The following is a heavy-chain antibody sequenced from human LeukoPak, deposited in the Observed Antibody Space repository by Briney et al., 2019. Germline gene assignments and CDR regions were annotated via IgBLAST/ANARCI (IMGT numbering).Heavy chain of an antibody. Sequence: GRSLRLSCAASGFTFSSYAMHWVRQAPGKGLEWVAVISYDGSNKYYADSVKGRFTISRDNSKNTLYLQMNSLRGEDTAVYYCARDSSVDPLPTNYMDVWGKGNTVTVSS. V-gene: IGHV3-30-3*01. CDR2: ISYDGSNK. CDR1: GFTFSSYA. J-gene: IGHJ6*03. CDR3: ARDSSVDPLPTNYMDV. D-gene: IGHD1-26*01.